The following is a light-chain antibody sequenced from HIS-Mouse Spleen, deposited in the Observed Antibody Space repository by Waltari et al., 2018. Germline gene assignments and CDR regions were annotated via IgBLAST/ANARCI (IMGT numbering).Light chain of an antibody. CDR3: QQSYSTPRT. J-gene: IGKJ1*01. V-gene: IGKV1-39*01. Sequence: DIPMTQSPSSLAASVGDRVNIPCPASQSISSFLNLYQQKPGKAPKLLIYAASTLQSGVPSRFSGSGSGTEFTLTISSLQPEDFATYYCQQSYSTPRTFGQGTKVEIK. CDR1: QSISSF. CDR2: AAS.